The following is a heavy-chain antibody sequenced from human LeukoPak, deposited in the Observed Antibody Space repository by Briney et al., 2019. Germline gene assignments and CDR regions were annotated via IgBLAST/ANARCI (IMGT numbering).Heavy chain of an antibody. J-gene: IGHJ6*04. CDR1: GGSFSGYY. CDR3: ARCSGYSYGYYYYGMDV. D-gene: IGHD5-18*01. CDR2: INHSGST. V-gene: IGHV4-34*01. Sequence: SETLSLTCAVCGGSFSGYYWSWIRQPPGKGLEWIGEINHSGSTNYNPSLKSRVTISVDTSKNQFSLKLSSVTAADTAVYYCARCSGYSYGYYYYGMDVWGKGTTVTVSS.